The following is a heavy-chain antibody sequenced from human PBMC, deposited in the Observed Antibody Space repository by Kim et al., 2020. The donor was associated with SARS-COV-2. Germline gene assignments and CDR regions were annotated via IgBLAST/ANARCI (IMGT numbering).Heavy chain of an antibody. CDR3: ARPLVAGINGFDP. V-gene: IGHV7-4-1*02. D-gene: IGHD6-19*01. J-gene: IGHJ5*02. Sequence: YAQGFTGRFVFSLDTSVSTAYLQISSLKAEDTAVYYCARPLVAGINGFDPWGQGTLVIVSS.